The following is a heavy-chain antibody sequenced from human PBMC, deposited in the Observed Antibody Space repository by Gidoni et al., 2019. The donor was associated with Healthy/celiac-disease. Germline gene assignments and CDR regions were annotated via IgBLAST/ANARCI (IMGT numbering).Heavy chain of an antibody. CDR2: VDPEDGET. J-gene: IGHJ4*02. D-gene: IGHD2-21*01. V-gene: IGHV1-69-2*01. CDR3: ATPGWGGDSLDY. Sequence: GKGLEWMGLVDPEDGETIYAEKFQGRVTITADTSTDTAYMELSSLRSEDTAVYYCATPGWGGDSLDYWGQGTLVTVSS.